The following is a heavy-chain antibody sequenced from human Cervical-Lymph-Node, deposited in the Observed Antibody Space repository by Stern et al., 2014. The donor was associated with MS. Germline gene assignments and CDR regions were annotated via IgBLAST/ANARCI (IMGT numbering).Heavy chain of an antibody. D-gene: IGHD3-10*01. Sequence: VQLVQSGGGVVQPGRSLRLSCAASGFTFSSYAMHWVRQAPGKGLEWVAVISYDGSNNYYADSVKGRFTISRDNSKNTLYLQMNSLRAEDTAVYYCARDKAVLDYWGQGTLVTVSS. CDR1: GFTFSSYA. J-gene: IGHJ4*02. V-gene: IGHV3-30*04. CDR2: ISYDGSNN. CDR3: ARDKAVLDY.